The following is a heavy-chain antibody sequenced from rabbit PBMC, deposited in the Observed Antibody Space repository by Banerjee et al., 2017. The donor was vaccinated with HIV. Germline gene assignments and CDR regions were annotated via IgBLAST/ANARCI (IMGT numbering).Heavy chain of an antibody. CDR2: IDPVFDST. CDR1: GFSFNNKYV. Sequence: QEQLEESGGDLVKPEGSLTITCTASGFSFNNKYVMCWVRQAPGKGLEWIGYIDPVFDSTYYANWVNGRFTISSHNAQNTVSLQLNSLTDSDTATYFCARDPAGREDFNLWGPGTLVTVS. V-gene: IGHV1S45*01. D-gene: IGHD4-2*01. J-gene: IGHJ4*01. CDR3: ARDPAGREDFNL.